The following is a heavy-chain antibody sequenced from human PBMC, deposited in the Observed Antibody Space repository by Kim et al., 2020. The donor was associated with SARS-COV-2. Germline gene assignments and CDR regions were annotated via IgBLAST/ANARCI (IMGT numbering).Heavy chain of an antibody. D-gene: IGHD2-2*01. CDR3: ARDLVVVVPAAIGFWFDP. J-gene: IGHJ5*02. Sequence: KSRVTMSVDTSKNQFSLKLSSVTAADTAVYYCARDLVVVVPAAIGFWFDPWGQGTLVTVSS. V-gene: IGHV4-4*06.